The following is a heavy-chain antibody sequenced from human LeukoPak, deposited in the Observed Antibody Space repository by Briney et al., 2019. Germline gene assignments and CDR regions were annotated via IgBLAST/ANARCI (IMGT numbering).Heavy chain of an antibody. CDR2: ISYDGSNK. V-gene: IGHV3-30-3*01. D-gene: IGHD3-10*01. CDR3: ARDRLLWFGEPDY. CDR1: GFTFSSYA. Sequence: GGSLRLSCAASGFTFSSYAMHWVRQAPGKGLEWVAVISYDGSNKYYADSVKGRFTISRDNAKNSLYLQMNSLRDEDTAVYYCARDRLLWFGEPDYWGQGTLVTVSS. J-gene: IGHJ4*02.